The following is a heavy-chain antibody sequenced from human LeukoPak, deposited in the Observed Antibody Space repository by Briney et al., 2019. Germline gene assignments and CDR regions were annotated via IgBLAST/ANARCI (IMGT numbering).Heavy chain of an antibody. CDR2: FDPEDGET. CDR3: ARDHTEGSGSYYDPYYYYYKDV. J-gene: IGHJ6*03. D-gene: IGHD3-10*01. CDR1: GYTLTELS. V-gene: IGHV1-24*01. Sequence: GASVKVSCKVSGYTLTELSMHWVRQAPGKGLEWMGGFDPEDGETIYAQKFQGRDTMTEDTSTDTAYMELSSLRSEDTAVYYCARDHTEGSGSYYDPYYYYYKDVWGKGTTVTVSS.